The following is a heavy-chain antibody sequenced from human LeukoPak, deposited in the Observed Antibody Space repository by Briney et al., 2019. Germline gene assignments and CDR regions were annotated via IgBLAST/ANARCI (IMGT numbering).Heavy chain of an antibody. CDR2: IYYSGST. V-gene: IGHV4-59*08. Sequence: SETLSLTCTVSGGSISSYYWSWIRQPPGKGLEWIGYIYYSGSTNYNPSLKSRVTISVDTSKNQFSLKLSSVTAADTAVYYCARQGLLWFGELSPYYFDYWGQGTLVTVSS. J-gene: IGHJ4*02. D-gene: IGHD3-10*01. CDR1: GGSISSYY. CDR3: ARQGLLWFGELSPYYFDY.